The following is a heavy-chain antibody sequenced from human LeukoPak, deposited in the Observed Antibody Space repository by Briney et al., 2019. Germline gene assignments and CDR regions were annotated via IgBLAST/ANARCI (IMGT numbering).Heavy chain of an antibody. CDR2: INDGGTT. CDR3: ARGIQLWLFDY. V-gene: IGHV3-15*01. Sequence: GGSLRLSCAASGFTFSNAWMNWVRQAPGKGLEWVGRINDGGTTEYAAPVKGRFSISRDDSKNTLYLQMNSLRAEDTAVYYCARGIQLWLFDYWGQGTLVTVSS. CDR1: GFTFSNAW. D-gene: IGHD5-18*01. J-gene: IGHJ4*02.